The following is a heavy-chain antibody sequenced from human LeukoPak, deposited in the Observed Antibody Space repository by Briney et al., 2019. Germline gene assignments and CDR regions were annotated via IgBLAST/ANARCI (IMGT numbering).Heavy chain of an antibody. D-gene: IGHD4-17*01. Sequence: GGSLRLSCAASGFTFSSYSMNWVRQAPGKGLEWVSSISSSSSYIYYADSVKGRFTISRDNSKNTLYLQMNSLRAEDTAVYYCAKDTLRDAVTSPFDYWGQGTLVTVSS. V-gene: IGHV3-21*01. J-gene: IGHJ4*02. CDR2: ISSSSSYI. CDR3: AKDTLRDAVTSPFDY. CDR1: GFTFSSYS.